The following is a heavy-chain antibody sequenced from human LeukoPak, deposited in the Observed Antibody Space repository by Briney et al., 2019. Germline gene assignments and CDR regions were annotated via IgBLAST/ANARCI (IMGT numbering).Heavy chain of an antibody. D-gene: IGHD2-15*01. CDR1: GFTFSGSA. CDR2: ISYAT. J-gene: IGHJ6*02. CDR3: TRRQYCSGGSCYGNYYGMDV. Sequence: GGSLKLSCAASGFTFSGSAMHWVRQASGKGLEWVGRISYATAYAASVKGRFTISRDDSKNTAYLQMNGLKTEDTAVYYCTRRQYCSGGSCYGNYYGMDVWGQGTTVTVSS. V-gene: IGHV3-73*01.